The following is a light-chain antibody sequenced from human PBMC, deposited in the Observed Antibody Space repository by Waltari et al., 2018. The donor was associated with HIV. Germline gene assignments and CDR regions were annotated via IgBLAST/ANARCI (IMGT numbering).Light chain of an antibody. V-gene: IGKV1-39*01. J-gene: IGKJ1*01. CDR1: QGVGEY. CDR2: DAS. CDR3: QQSDVAPWT. Sequence: YPSSLSASVGDRVTITCRASQGVGEYLSWYQQKSGKAPQLLIYDASTLQRGVPSRFSGSGSETDFTLTITSLQPEDFATYYCQQSDVAPWTFGQGTKLEI.